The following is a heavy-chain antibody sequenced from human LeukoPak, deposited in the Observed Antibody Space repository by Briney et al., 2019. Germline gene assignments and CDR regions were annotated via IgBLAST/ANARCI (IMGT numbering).Heavy chain of an antibody. CDR2: ISSSGSTI. V-gene: IGHV3-11*01. D-gene: IGHD3-22*01. CDR3: ARSGAYYDTSGYLFDY. Sequence: PGGSLRLSCAASGFTVSDNYMTWVRQAPGKGLEWLSYISSSGSTIYYADSVKGRFTISRDNAKNSLYLQMNSLRADDTAVYYCARSGAYYDTSGYLFDYWGQGTLVTVSS. J-gene: IGHJ4*02. CDR1: GFTVSDNY.